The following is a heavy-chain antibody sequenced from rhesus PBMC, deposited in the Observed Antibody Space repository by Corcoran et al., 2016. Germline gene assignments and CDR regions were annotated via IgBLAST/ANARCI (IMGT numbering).Heavy chain of an antibody. V-gene: IGHV4-122*02. D-gene: IGHD4-29*01. J-gene: IGHJ2*01. CDR3: ASRSSYSYWYFDF. Sequence: QVQLQESGPGLVKPSETLSLTCSVSGGSISSGYYYWNWIRQAPGKGLEWIGYNSYAGSTGYTASLKRRVTISRDTSKNPFSLKLSSVTAAGTAVYYCASRSSYSYWYFDFWGPGTPITISS. CDR2: NSYAGST. CDR1: GGSISSGYYY.